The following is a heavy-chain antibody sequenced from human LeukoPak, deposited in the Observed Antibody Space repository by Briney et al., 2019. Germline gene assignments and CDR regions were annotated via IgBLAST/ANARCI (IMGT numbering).Heavy chain of an antibody. CDR2: IYHSGST. CDR1: GYSISSGYY. J-gene: IGHJ1*01. Sequence: SETLSLTCTVSGYSISSGYYWGWIRQPPGKGLEWIGSIYHSGSTYYNPSLKSRVTISVDTSKNQFSLKLSSVTAADTAVYYCARGRDSSGWDWDFQHWGQGTLVTVSS. CDR3: ARGRDSSGWDWDFQH. V-gene: IGHV4-38-2*02. D-gene: IGHD6-19*01.